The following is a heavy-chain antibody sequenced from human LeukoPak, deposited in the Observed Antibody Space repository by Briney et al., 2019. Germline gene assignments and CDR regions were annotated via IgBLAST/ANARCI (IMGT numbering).Heavy chain of an antibody. J-gene: IGHJ6*02. CDR2: IIPIFGIA. V-gene: IGHV1-69*04. Sequence: ASVKVSCKASGGTFSSYAISWVRQAPGRGLEWMGRIIPIFGIANYAQKFQGRVTITADKSTSTAYMELSSLRSEDTAVYYCARDHCSSTSCHLPFDVWGQGTTVTVSS. D-gene: IGHD2-2*01. CDR3: ARDHCSSTSCHLPFDV. CDR1: GGTFSSYA.